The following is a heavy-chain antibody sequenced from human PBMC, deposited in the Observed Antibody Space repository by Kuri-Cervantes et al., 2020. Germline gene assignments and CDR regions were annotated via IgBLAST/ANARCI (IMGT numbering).Heavy chain of an antibody. J-gene: IGHJ4*02. D-gene: IGHD5-24*01. CDR1: GYTFTGYY. Sequence: ASVKVSCKASGYTFTGYYMHWVRQAPGQGLERMGWINPNSGGTNYAQKFQGRVTMTRDTSISTAYMELSRLRSDDTAVYYCARDQKRWLQFLDYWGQGTLVTVSS. V-gene: IGHV1-2*02. CDR3: ARDQKRWLQFLDY. CDR2: INPNSGGT.